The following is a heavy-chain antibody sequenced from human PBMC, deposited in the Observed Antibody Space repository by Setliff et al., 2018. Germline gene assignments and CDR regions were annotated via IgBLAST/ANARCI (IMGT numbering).Heavy chain of an antibody. Sequence: SETLSLTCSASGGPISSSSYYWVWIRQPPGKGLEWIGAIFYDGNSYYNPSLKGRVTMSVDTSKNVFSLKLRSVTAADTSVYYCARQMSPPGMARARRFNWFDPWGQGTLVTVSS. V-gene: IGHV4-39*01. CDR3: ARQMSPPGMARARRFNWFDP. CDR1: GGPISSSSYY. CDR2: IFYDGNS. J-gene: IGHJ5*02. D-gene: IGHD3-10*01.